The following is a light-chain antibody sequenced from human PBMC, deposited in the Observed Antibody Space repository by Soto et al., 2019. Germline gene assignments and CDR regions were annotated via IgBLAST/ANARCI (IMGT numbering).Light chain of an antibody. CDR2: DAS. Sequence: ETVLTQSPGTLPLSPGEGATLSCRASRALTSTYIAWYQQKPGQAPRLLIYDASTRAAGIPDWFSGSGSGTDFTLAISRLEPEDFAVYYCHHYGTSPHTFGGGTRVEVK. J-gene: IGKJ4*01. CDR3: HHYGTSPHT. V-gene: IGKV3-20*01. CDR1: RALTSTY.